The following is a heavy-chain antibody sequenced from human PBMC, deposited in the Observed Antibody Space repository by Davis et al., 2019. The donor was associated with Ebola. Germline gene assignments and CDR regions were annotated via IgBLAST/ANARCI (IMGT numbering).Heavy chain of an antibody. J-gene: IGHJ6*03. CDR1: SGTFSSYP. D-gene: IGHD4-11*01. V-gene: IGHV1-18*01. Sequence: ASVKISCKASSGTFSSYPISWVRQPPGQGLEWMGWISAYNGNTNYAQKLQGRVTMTTDTSTSTAYMELRSLRSDDTAVYYCARDAPTVTTYYYYYYMDVWGKGTTVTVSS. CDR3: ARDAPTVTTYYYYYYMDV. CDR2: ISAYNGNT.